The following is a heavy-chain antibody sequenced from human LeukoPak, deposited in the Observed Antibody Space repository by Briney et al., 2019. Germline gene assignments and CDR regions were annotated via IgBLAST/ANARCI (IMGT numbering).Heavy chain of an antibody. D-gene: IGHD2-15*01. V-gene: IGHV4-34*01. J-gene: IGHJ5*02. Sequence: PSETLSLTCAVYGGSFSGYYWSWIRQPPGKGLEWIGEINHSGSTNYNPSLKSRVTISVDTSKNQFSLKLSSVTAADTAVYYCARGCSGGSCYSPWFDPWGQGTLVTVSS. CDR1: GGSFSGYY. CDR3: ARGCSGGSCYSPWFDP. CDR2: INHSGST.